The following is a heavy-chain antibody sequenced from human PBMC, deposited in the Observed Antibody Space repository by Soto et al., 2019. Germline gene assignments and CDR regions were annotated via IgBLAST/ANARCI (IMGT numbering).Heavy chain of an antibody. V-gene: IGHV4-31*03. CDR1: GGSISSGGYY. J-gene: IGHJ6*02. Sequence: QVQLQESGPGLVKPSQTLSLTCTVSGGSISSGGYYWSWIRQHPGKGLEWIGYIYYSGSTYYNPSLKSRVTISVDTSKNQSALKLSSVTAADTAVYYCARVAIAAAGTFGGYYYGMDVWGQGTTVTVSS. D-gene: IGHD6-13*01. CDR2: IYYSGST. CDR3: ARVAIAAAGTFGGYYYGMDV.